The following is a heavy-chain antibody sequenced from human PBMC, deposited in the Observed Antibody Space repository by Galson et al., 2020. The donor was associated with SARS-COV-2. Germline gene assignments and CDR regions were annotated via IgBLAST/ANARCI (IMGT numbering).Heavy chain of an antibody. CDR1: GFIFKDYY. J-gene: IGHJ4*02. CDR3: ARDGCASTTCAEL. V-gene: IGHV3-11*05. CDR2: ISSSGSES. Sequence: GESLKISCAASGFIFKDYYMPWIRQAPGKGLQWISYISSSGSESNYADSVKGRFIISRDNTRNSVSLQMHGLRVEDTAIYYCARDGCASTTCAELWGQGTLVTVSS. D-gene: IGHD2-2*01.